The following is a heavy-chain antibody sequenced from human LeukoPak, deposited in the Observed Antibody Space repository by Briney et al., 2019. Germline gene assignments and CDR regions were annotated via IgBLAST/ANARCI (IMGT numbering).Heavy chain of an antibody. Sequence: ASVKVSCKASGYTFTGYYIHWVRQDPGQGLEWMGWINPDSGGTNSAQNFQGRVTMTRDTSISTAYMELNRLRSDDTAVYYCARDTVVMSTPYYYYYGMDVWGQGTTVTVSS. CDR3: ARDTVVMSTPYYYYYGMDV. D-gene: IGHD4-23*01. CDR2: INPDSGGT. CDR1: GYTFTGYY. V-gene: IGHV1-2*02. J-gene: IGHJ6*02.